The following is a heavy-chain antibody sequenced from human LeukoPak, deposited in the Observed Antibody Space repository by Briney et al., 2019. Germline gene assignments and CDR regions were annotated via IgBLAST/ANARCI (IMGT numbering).Heavy chain of an antibody. D-gene: IGHD6-19*01. Sequence: QPGGSLRLSCAASGFTFSSYGMHWVRQAPGKGLEWVAFIRYDGSNKYYADSVKGRFTISRDNSKNTLYLQMNSLRAEDTAVYYCAKIMGGGSGWLYFDYWGQGTLVTVSS. CDR2: IRYDGSNK. V-gene: IGHV3-30*02. CDR3: AKIMGGGSGWLYFDY. CDR1: GFTFSSYG. J-gene: IGHJ4*02.